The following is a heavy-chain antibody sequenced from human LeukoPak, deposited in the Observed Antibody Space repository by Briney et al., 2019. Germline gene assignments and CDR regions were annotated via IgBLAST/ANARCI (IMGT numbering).Heavy chain of an antibody. Sequence: GGSLRLSCAASGFTVSSNFMSWVRQAPGKGLEWVSVIYTVGNTYYAESVKGRFTISRDNSKNTLYLQMNSLRAEDTAVYYCARGYSYGYFDYWGQGTLVTVSS. D-gene: IGHD5-18*01. CDR3: ARGYSYGYFDY. J-gene: IGHJ4*02. V-gene: IGHV3-53*01. CDR2: IYTVGNT. CDR1: GFTVSSNF.